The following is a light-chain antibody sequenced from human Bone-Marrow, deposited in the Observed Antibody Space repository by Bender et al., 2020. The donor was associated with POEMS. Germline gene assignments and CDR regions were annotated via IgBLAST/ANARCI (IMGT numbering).Light chain of an antibody. Sequence: QSVVTQPPSLSEAPRQRVTISCSGSSSNIGNHGVNWYQQLPGEAPKLLIYYDDLLTPGVSDRFSASKSGTAASVAISGLLTEYETEYYWAAWEDGLSGLWVFSGGTKLTVL. CDR2: YDD. CDR1: SSNIGNHG. J-gene: IGLJ3*02. CDR3: AAWEDGLSGLWV. V-gene: IGLV1-36*01.